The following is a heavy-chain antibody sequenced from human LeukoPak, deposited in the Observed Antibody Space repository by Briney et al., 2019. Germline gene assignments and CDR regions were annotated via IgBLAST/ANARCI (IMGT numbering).Heavy chain of an antibody. V-gene: IGHV3-48*01. D-gene: IGHD6-13*01. CDR3: ARDPDSSSWTYYFDY. CDR2: ISSSSSTI. CDR1: GFTFSSYS. J-gene: IGHJ4*02. Sequence: GGSLRLSCAASGFTFSSYSMNWVRQAPGKGLEWVSYISSSSSTIYYADSVKGRFTISRDNAKNLLYLQMNSLRAEDTAVYYCARDPDSSSWTYYFDYWVQGTLVSVSS.